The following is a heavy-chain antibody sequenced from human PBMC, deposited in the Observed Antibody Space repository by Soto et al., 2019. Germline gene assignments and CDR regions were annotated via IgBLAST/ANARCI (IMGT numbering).Heavy chain of an antibody. Sequence: SETLSPTCTVSGGSISGYYWIWVRQPPGKGLEWIGYIYYSGSTTYHPSLKSRATISVDTSKNQFSLKLSSVTAADTAVYYCARDRPRGYSYGSDYWGQGTLVTVSS. CDR1: GGSISGYY. CDR2: IYYSGST. V-gene: IGHV4-59*01. CDR3: ARDRPRGYSYGSDY. J-gene: IGHJ4*02. D-gene: IGHD5-18*01.